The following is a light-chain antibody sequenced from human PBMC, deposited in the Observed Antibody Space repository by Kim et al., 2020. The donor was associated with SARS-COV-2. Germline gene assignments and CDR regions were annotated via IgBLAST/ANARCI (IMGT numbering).Light chain of an antibody. Sequence: QSVLTQPPSASGTPGQRVTISCSGSSSNIGSNTVNWYQQLPGTAPRLLIYSNNQRPSGVPDRFSGSKSGTSASLAISGLQSDDESHFYCAAWDDSLNGLVFGGGTKLTVL. V-gene: IGLV1-44*01. J-gene: IGLJ3*02. CDR2: SNN. CDR3: AAWDDSLNGLV. CDR1: SSNIGSNT.